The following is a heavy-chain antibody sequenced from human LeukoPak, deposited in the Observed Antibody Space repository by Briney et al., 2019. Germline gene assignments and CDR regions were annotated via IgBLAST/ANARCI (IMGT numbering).Heavy chain of an antibody. CDR1: GYSISSGYY. J-gene: IGHJ4*02. CDR2: TYHRGST. D-gene: IGHD2-2*01. V-gene: IGHV4-38-2*02. CDR3: ARGAEVPAAPDFFDY. Sequence: SETLSLTCTVSGYSISSGYYWGWIRQPPGKGLECIGTTYHRGSTYYNPSLKSRVTISVDTSKNQFSLKLSSVTAADTAVYYCARGAEVPAAPDFFDYWGQGTLVTVSS.